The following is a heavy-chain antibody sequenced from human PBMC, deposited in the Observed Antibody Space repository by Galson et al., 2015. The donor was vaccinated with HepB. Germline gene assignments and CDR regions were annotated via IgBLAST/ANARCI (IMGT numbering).Heavy chain of an antibody. CDR1: GFTFSSYA. Sequence: SLRLSCAASGFTFSSYAMHWVRQAPGKGLEWVAVISYDGSNKYYADSVKGRFTISRDNSKNTLYLQMNSLRAEDTAVYYCARVRPPNHYYYYMDVWGKGTTVTVSS. J-gene: IGHJ6*03. CDR3: ARVRPPNHYYYYMDV. CDR2: ISYDGSNK. V-gene: IGHV3-30-3*01.